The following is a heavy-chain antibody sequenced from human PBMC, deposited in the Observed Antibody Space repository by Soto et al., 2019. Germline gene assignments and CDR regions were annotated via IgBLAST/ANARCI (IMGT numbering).Heavy chain of an antibody. CDR2: IWYDGSNK. V-gene: IGHV3-33*01. D-gene: IGHD2-2*01. CDR3: ARDGRGYCSSTSCQHYYFDY. J-gene: IGHJ4*02. Sequence: GGSLRLSCAASGFTFSSYGMHWVRQAPGKGLEWVAVIWYDGSNKYYADSVKGRFTISRDNSKNTLYLQMNSLRAEDTAVYYCARDGRGYCSSTSCQHYYFDYWGQGTLVTVSS. CDR1: GFTFSSYG.